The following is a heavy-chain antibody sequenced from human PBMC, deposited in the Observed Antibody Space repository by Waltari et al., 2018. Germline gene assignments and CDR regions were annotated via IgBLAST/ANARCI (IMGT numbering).Heavy chain of an antibody. CDR1: GFTLGHYA. CDR2: FYSGGTT. D-gene: IGHD3-3*01. CDR3: AKDSSPFLEHRVYYYYYMDV. Sequence: EVQLLESGGGLVQPGGSLRLSCAASGFTLGHYAMSWVRQAPGKGLEWVSVFYSGGTTYYADSVKGRFTISRDNSKNTLYLQMNSLRAEDTAVYYCAKDSSPFLEHRVYYYYYMDVWGKGTTVTVSS. J-gene: IGHJ6*03. V-gene: IGHV3-23*03.